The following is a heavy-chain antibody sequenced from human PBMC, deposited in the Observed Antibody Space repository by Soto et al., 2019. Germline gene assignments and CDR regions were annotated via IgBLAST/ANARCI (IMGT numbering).Heavy chain of an antibody. CDR3: ARSAGFSTTWYAI. Sequence: QVHLVQSGGEVKKPGASVTVSCKTSGYTFTNYGISWVRQAPGQGLEWMGWISPRNGNTNDPQHLQGRVTMTTDTSTSTAYMELRSLRSDDTAVYYCARSAGFSTTWYAIWGQGTLVTVSS. V-gene: IGHV1-18*01. D-gene: IGHD6-13*01. J-gene: IGHJ4*02. CDR1: GYTFTNYG. CDR2: ISPRNGNT.